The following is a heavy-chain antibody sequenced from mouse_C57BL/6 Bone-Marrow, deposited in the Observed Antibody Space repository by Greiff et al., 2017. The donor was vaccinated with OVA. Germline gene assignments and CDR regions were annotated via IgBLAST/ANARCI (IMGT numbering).Heavy chain of an antibody. J-gene: IGHJ2*01. CDR3: ARDYYKDY. V-gene: IGHV5-4*01. D-gene: IGHD2-12*01. CDR1: GFTFSSYA. Sequence: EVPLVESGGGLVKPGGSLTLSCAASGFTFSSYAMSWVRQTPETRLEWVATISDGGSYTYYPDNVKGRCTISRDNAKNNLYLQMSHLKAEDTAMYYCARDYYKDYWGQGTTLTGSS. CDR2: ISDGGSYT.